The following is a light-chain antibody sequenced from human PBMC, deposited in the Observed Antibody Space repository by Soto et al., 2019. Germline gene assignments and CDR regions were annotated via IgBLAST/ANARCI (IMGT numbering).Light chain of an antibody. CDR1: QSLSRSS. CDR3: QQYGSSQRT. V-gene: IGKV3-20*01. Sequence: EIVLTQSPGTLSLSPGDRATLSCRASQSLSRSSLAWYQQKPGRAPRLLIYGASSRVTGVPDRCSGSGSGTNFTITSIRLEPDDFAVYYYQQYGSSQRTFGQGTKVEIK. CDR2: GAS. J-gene: IGKJ1*01.